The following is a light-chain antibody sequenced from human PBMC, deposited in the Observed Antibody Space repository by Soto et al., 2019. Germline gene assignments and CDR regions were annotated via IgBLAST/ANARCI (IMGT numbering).Light chain of an antibody. Sequence: DFQMTQSPSTLSASVGDRVTITCRASESISTWLAWYQQAPGKVPKLLISDASSLQSGVPSRFSGSGSGTEFTLTISSLQPDDFATYYCQQYKSSSWTFGPETKVDIK. V-gene: IGKV1-5*01. CDR2: DAS. CDR1: ESISTW. J-gene: IGKJ1*01. CDR3: QQYKSSSWT.